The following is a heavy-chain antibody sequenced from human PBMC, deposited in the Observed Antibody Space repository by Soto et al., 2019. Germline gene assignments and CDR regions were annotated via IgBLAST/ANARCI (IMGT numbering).Heavy chain of an antibody. CDR2: ITYSGIGA. Sequence: GGSLRLSCAASGFTFSDYDMSWIRQAPGKGLEWVSSITYSGIGASYADSVKGRFTISRDNSKNTLFLQMDNLRAEDTAIYYRAKSFYTGIKGASHWGQGTQVTVSS. CDR1: GFTFSDYD. J-gene: IGHJ1*01. D-gene: IGHD2-8*02. V-gene: IGHV3-23*01. CDR3: AKSFYTGIKGASH.